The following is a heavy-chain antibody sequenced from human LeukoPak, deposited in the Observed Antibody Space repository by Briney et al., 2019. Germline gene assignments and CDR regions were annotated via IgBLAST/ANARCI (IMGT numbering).Heavy chain of an antibody. CDR1: GFTFSSYA. Sequence: GGSLRLSCAASGFTFSSYAMHWVRQAPGKGLEWVAVISYDGSNKYYAGSVKGRFTISRDNSKNTLYLQMNSLRAEDTAVYYCARAQRPYYDILTGRSTSIDYWGQGTLVTVSS. CDR3: ARAQRPYYDILTGRSTSIDY. CDR2: ISYDGSNK. V-gene: IGHV3-30*04. J-gene: IGHJ4*02. D-gene: IGHD3-9*01.